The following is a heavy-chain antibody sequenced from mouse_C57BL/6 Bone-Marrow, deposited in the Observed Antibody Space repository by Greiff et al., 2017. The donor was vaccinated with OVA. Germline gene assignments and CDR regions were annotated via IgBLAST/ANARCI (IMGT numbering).Heavy chain of an antibody. CDR2: ISSGGSYT. Sequence: EVKLQESGGDLVKPGGSLKLSCAASGFTFSSYGMSWVRQTPDKRLEWVATISSGGSYTYYPDSVKGRFTISRDNAKNTLYLQMSSLKSEDTAMYYCARYPMDYWGQGTSVTVSS. D-gene: IGHD5-1*01. V-gene: IGHV5-6*01. CDR1: GFTFSSYG. CDR3: ARYPMDY. J-gene: IGHJ4*01.